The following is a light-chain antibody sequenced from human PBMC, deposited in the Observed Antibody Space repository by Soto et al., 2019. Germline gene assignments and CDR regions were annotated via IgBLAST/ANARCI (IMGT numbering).Light chain of an antibody. CDR2: STS. J-gene: IGKJ5*01. CDR3: QQSFSGPIT. V-gene: IGKV1-39*01. Sequence: DIQMTQSPSSLSASVGYIVTITCRASQSIAGYLSWYQQRPGKAPKFLIYSTSNLQRGVPSRFSGSGSGTDFSLTINGLQPEDFATYFCQQSFSGPITFGQGTRLEVK. CDR1: QSIAGY.